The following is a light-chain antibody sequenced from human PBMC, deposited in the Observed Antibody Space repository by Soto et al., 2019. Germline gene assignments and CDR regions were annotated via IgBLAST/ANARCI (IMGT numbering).Light chain of an antibody. CDR2: AAS. CDR1: QGISSY. V-gene: IGKV1-9*01. CDR3: XXXXXXXXT. Sequence: DIQLTQSPSFLSASVGDRVTITCRASQGISSYLAWYQQKPGKAPKLLIYAASTLQSGVPSRFSGSGSGTEFTLTISSLQPXXXXXXXXXXXXXXXXTFGPGTKVDIK. J-gene: IGKJ3*01.